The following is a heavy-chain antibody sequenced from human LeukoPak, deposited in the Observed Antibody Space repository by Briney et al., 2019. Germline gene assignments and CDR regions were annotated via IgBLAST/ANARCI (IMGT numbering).Heavy chain of an antibody. CDR2: INHSGST. V-gene: IGHV4-34*01. CDR3: ARVPYYDFWSGYRDMDV. Sequence: TETLSLTCAVYGGSFSGYYWSWIRQPPGKGLEWIGEINHSGSTNYNPSLKSRVTISVDTSKNQFSLKLSSVTAADTAVYYCARVPYYDFWSGYRDMDVWGKGTTVTVSS. J-gene: IGHJ6*03. CDR1: GGSFSGYY. D-gene: IGHD3-3*01.